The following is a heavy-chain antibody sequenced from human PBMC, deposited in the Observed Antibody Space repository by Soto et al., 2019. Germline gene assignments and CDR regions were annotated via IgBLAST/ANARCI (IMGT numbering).Heavy chain of an antibody. CDR1: GYTFTSYG. CDR2: ISAYNGNT. CDR3: ATVYYDSSGSNDAFDI. V-gene: IGHV1-18*01. J-gene: IGHJ3*02. D-gene: IGHD3-22*01. Sequence: ASVKVSCKASGYTFTSYGISWVRQAPGQGLEWMGWISAYNGNTNYAQKLQGRVTMTTDTSTSTAYMELSSLRSEDTAVYYCATVYYDSSGSNDAFDIWGQGTMVTVSS.